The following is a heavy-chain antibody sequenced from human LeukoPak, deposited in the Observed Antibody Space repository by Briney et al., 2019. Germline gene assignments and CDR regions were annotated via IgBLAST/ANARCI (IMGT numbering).Heavy chain of an antibody. D-gene: IGHD3-10*01. CDR2: IYTSGST. CDR1: GGSLSSGCYY. CDR3: GRSDGYGLVGI. V-gene: IGHV4-61*02. J-gene: IGHJ3*02. Sequence: SQTLSLTCTLSGGSLSSGCYYWRWLRQPAGTGLEWVGRIYTSGSTNYNPSLKSRVTISVDTSKNQFSLKLSSVTAADTAVYYCGRSDGYGLVGIWGQGTMVTVSS.